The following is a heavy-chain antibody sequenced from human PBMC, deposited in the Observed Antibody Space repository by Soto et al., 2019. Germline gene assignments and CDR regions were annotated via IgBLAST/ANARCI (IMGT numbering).Heavy chain of an antibody. CDR3: AKDPASSWSNFYFDY. CDR1: GFTFTNYA. V-gene: IGHV3-23*01. Sequence: GGSPRLSCAASGFTFTNYAMTWVRQAPGKGLEWVSAISGSGGSTYYADSVKGRFTISRDDSKNTLYLQMNSLRAEDTAVYYCAKDPASSWSNFYFDYWGQGTLVTVSS. J-gene: IGHJ4*02. D-gene: IGHD6-13*01. CDR2: ISGSGGST.